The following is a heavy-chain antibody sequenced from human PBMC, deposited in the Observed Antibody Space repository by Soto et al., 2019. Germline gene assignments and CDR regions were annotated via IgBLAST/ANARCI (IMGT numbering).Heavy chain of an antibody. D-gene: IGHD1-26*01. CDR3: ARDSPYPDTGALSY. V-gene: IGHV3-30-3*01. J-gene: IGHJ4*02. CDR1: GFTFSSYA. CDR2: ISYDGSNK. Sequence: GGSLRLSCAASGFTFSSYAMHWVRQAPGKGLEWVAVISYDGSNKYYADSVKGRFTISRDNAKNSLYLQMNSLRAEDTAVYYCARDSPYPDTGALSYWGQGTLVTVSS.